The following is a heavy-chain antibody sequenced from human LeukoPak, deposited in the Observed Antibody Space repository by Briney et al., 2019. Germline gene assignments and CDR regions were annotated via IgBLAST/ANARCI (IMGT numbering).Heavy chain of an antibody. CDR2: INHSGST. J-gene: IGHJ3*02. Sequence: PSETLSLTRAVHGGSFSGYYWSWIRQPPGKGLEWIGEINHSGSTNYNPSLKSRVTISVDTSKNQFSLKLSSVTAADTAVYYCARGRQGRMVRGRGAFDIWGQGTMVTVSS. CDR1: GGSFSGYY. D-gene: IGHD3-10*01. V-gene: IGHV4-34*01. CDR3: ARGRQGRMVRGRGAFDI.